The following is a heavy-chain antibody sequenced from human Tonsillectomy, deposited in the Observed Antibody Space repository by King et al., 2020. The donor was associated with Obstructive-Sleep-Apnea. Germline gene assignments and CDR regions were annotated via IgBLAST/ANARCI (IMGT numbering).Heavy chain of an antibody. D-gene: IGHD6-13*01. J-gene: IGHJ5*02. Sequence: VQLQQWGAGLLKPSETLSLTCAVFGGSFSDYYCSWIRQPPGKGLEWIGEVNHSGSTNYNPSLKTRVTISVDTSKNQLSLKLNSVTAADTAVYYCARGSGAAAVNWFDPWGQGTLVTVSS. CDR3: ARGSGAAAVNWFDP. CDR2: VNHSGST. V-gene: IGHV4-34*01. CDR1: GGSFSDYY.